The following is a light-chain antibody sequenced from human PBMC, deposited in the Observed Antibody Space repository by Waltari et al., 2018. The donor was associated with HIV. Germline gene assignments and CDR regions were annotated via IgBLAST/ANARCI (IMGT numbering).Light chain of an antibody. CDR3: QSADSSGTVV. Sequence: SYELTQPPSVSVSPGQTARINCSGDALPKQYAYWYQQKPGQAPVLVIYKDSERPSGSPERFSGSSSGTTVTLTISGVQAEDEADYYCQSADSSGTVVFGGGTKLTVL. J-gene: IGLJ2*01. V-gene: IGLV3-25*03. CDR1: ALPKQY. CDR2: KDS.